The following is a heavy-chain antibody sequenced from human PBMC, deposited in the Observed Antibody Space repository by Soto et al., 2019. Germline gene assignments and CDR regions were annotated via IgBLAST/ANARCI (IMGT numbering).Heavy chain of an antibody. D-gene: IGHD5-18*01. V-gene: IGHV4-39*01. CDR1: GGSISSSSYY. CDR2: IYYSGST. CDR3: ARQYGYSYGYYFDY. Sequence: QLQLQESGPGLVKPSETLSLTCTVSGGSISSSSYYWGWIRQPPGKGLEWIGSIYYSGSTYYNPSLKSRVTISVDTSKNQFSLKLSSVTAADTAVYYCARQYGYSYGYYFDYWGQGTLVTVSS. J-gene: IGHJ4*02.